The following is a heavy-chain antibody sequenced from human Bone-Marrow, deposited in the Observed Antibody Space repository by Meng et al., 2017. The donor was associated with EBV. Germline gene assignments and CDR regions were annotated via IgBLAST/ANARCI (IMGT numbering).Heavy chain of an antibody. J-gene: IGHJ4*02. V-gene: IGHV1-69*01. Sequence: QVPLVQSGAEVKKPGSSVKVSCKTSGGTLRSDAVSWVRQAPGQGLEWMGGLIPMSDAPYYAQKFQDRVTITADESTSTHYMDLSGLRSEDTAVYYCASESGRGFTPDYWGQGTLVTVSS. D-gene: IGHD3-10*01. CDR1: GGTLRSDA. CDR3: ASESGRGFTPDY. CDR2: LIPMSDAP.